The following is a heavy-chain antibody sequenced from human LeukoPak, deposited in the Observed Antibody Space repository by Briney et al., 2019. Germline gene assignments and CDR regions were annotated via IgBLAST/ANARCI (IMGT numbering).Heavy chain of an antibody. CDR1: GFTFSSYV. CDR3: AKGGWTGYYPIFDS. Sequence: GGSLRLSCAASGFTFSSYVMHWVRQAPGKGLEWVAIISYDGSNEYYADSVKGRFTISRDNSKNTLYLQMNILRAEDTAVYYCAKGGWTGYYPIFDSWGHGTLVTVSS. V-gene: IGHV3-30*04. CDR2: ISYDGSNE. J-gene: IGHJ4*01. D-gene: IGHD3/OR15-3a*01.